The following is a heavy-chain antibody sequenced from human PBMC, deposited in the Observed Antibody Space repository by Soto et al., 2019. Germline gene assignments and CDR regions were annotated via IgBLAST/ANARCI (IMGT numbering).Heavy chain of an antibody. J-gene: IGHJ4*02. CDR1: GGSVSSGSYY. D-gene: IGHD6-19*01. CDR3: ARQSIAVARNYFDY. CDR2: IYYSGST. Sequence: PSETLSLACTVSGGSVSSGSYYWSWIRQPPGKGLEWIGYIYYSGSTNYNPSLKSRVTISVDMSKNQFSLKLSSVTAADTAVYYCARQSIAVARNYFDYWGQGTLVTVSS. V-gene: IGHV4-61*01.